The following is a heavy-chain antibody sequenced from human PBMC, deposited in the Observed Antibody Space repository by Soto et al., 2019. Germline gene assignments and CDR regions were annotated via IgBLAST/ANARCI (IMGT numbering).Heavy chain of an antibody. CDR3: ARPGYSSEAFYGMDV. CDR1: GYTFTSYA. J-gene: IGHJ6*02. Sequence: ASVKVSCKASGYTFTSYAMHWVRQAPGQRLEWMGRINAGIGNANYAQKFQGRVTITADKSTSTAYMELSSLRSEDTAVYYCARPGYSSEAFYGMDVWGQGTTVTVSS. D-gene: IGHD6-19*01. V-gene: IGHV1-3*01. CDR2: INAGIGNA.